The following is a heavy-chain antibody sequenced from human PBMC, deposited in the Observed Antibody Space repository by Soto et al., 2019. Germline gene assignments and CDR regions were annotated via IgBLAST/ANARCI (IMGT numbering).Heavy chain of an antibody. D-gene: IGHD5-12*01. J-gene: IGHJ4*02. V-gene: IGHV4-4*07. CDR1: GGSISDYY. Sequence: SETLSLTCTVSGGSISDYYWSWIRQPAGKGLEWIGLIYTSGSTDYNPSLKSRVTISIDTSKNQFSLKVTSMPDADTAVYYCARERREEIHDGYDIDYWGQGTMVTVSS. CDR3: ARERREEIHDGYDIDY. CDR2: IYTSGST.